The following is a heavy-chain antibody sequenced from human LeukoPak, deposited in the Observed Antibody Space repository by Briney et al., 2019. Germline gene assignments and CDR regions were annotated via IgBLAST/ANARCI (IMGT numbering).Heavy chain of an antibody. CDR2: IKQDGSEK. CDR3: ASSNDYGDYKFDY. J-gene: IGHJ4*02. D-gene: IGHD4-17*01. V-gene: IGHV3-7*01. Sequence: GGSLRLSCAASGFTFSSYWMSWVRQAPGKGLEWVANIKQDGSEKYYVDSVKGRFTISRDNAKNSLYLQMNSLRAEDTAVYYCASSNDYGDYKFDYWGQGTLVTVSS. CDR1: GFTFSSYW.